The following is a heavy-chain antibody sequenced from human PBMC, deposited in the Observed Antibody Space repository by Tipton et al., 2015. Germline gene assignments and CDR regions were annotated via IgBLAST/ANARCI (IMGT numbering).Heavy chain of an antibody. CDR1: GFSFSSFG. J-gene: IGHJ4*02. Sequence: SLRLSCAASGFSFSSFGMHWVRQAPGEGLEWVAAIWNDGSDKYYAESLKGRVTISRDNSKNTVSLQMNSLRAEDTAVYYCARDPAGARGNCDLWGQGTLVSVSS. CDR2: IWNDGSDK. D-gene: IGHD2-15*01. CDR3: ARDPAGARGNCDL. V-gene: IGHV3-33*01.